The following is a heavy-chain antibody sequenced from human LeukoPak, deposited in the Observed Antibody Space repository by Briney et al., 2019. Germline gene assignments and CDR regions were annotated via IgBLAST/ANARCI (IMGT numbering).Heavy chain of an antibody. J-gene: IGHJ5*02. Sequence: GGSLRLSCAASGFTFSNAWMSWVRQAPGKGLEWVGRINSDGSSTSYADSVKGRFTISRDNAKNTLYLQMNSLRAEDTAVYYCARDRGYYDSSGHLNWFDPWGQGTLVTVSS. CDR1: GFTFSNAW. CDR3: ARDRGYYDSSGHLNWFDP. D-gene: IGHD3-22*01. V-gene: IGHV3-74*01. CDR2: INSDGSST.